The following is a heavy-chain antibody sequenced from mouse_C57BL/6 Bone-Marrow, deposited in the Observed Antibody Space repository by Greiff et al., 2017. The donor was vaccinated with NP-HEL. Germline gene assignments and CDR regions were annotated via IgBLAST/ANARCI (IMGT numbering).Heavy chain of an antibody. CDR3: ARNDYGPAWFAY. CDR2: IWTGGGT. J-gene: IGHJ3*01. D-gene: IGHD1-1*01. V-gene: IGHV2-9-1*01. Sequence: QVQLKESGPGLVAPSQSLSITCTVSGFSLTSYAISWVRQPPGKGLEWRGVIWTGGGTNYNSALKSRLSISKDNSKSQVFLKMNSLQTDDTARYYCARNDYGPAWFAYWGQGTLVTVSA. CDR1: GFSLTSYA.